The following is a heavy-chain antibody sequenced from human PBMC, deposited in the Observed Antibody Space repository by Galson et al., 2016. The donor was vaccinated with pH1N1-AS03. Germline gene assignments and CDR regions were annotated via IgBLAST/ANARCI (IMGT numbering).Heavy chain of an antibody. D-gene: IGHD5-24*01. CDR3: ARPVRDGYNGYFDY. CDR2: IYPGDSDT. CDR1: GYIFTSYW. J-gene: IGHJ4*02. Sequence: QSGAEVKKPGESLKISCKTSGYIFTSYWVAWVRHMPGKGLEWMGIIYPGDSDTRYSPSFQGQVTISADRSINTAYLQWSSLMASDTAIYYCARPVRDGYNGYFDYWARESWSPSPQ. V-gene: IGHV5-51*01.